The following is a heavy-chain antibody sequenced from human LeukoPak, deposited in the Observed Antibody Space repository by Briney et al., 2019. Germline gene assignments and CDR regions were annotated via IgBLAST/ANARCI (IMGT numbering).Heavy chain of an antibody. D-gene: IGHD3-3*01. Sequence: GGSLRLSCAASGFTFSSYWMSWVRQAPGKGLEWVASIKHDGSEKYHVDSVRGRFTISRDNTMNSLYLQMSSLRAEDTAVYYCATDRGWRTSGYYLYYFEYWGQGTLVTFSS. CDR2: IKHDGSEK. CDR3: ATDRGWRTSGYYLYYFEY. J-gene: IGHJ4*02. CDR1: GFTFSSYW. V-gene: IGHV3-7*01.